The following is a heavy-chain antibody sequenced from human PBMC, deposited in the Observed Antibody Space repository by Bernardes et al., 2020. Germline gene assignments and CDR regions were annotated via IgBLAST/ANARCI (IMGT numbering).Heavy chain of an antibody. Sequence: SETLSLTCAVSGGSISSSNWWRCVRQPPGKGLAWIGEIYHSGSTNYNPSLKSRVTISVDKSKNQFSLKLSSVTAADTAVYYCARRDYGDSYYFYYGMDVWGQGTTVTVSS. D-gene: IGHD4-17*01. CDR3: ARRDYGDSYYFYYGMDV. V-gene: IGHV4-4*02. CDR1: GGSISSSNW. J-gene: IGHJ6*02. CDR2: IYHSGST.